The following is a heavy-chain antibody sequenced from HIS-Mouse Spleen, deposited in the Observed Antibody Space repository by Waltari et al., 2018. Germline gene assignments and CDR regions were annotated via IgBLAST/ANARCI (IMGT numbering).Heavy chain of an antibody. CDR2: IYYSGST. CDR3: AREIPYSSSWYDWYFDL. Sequence: QLQLQESGPGLVKPSETLSLTFTVSGGSISSSSYYWGWIRKPPGKGLEWIGSIYYSGSTSYSPSLNGRVTISVDTSKNQCSLKLSSVTAADTAVYYCAREIPYSSSWYDWYFDLWGRGTLVTVSS. J-gene: IGHJ2*01. D-gene: IGHD6-13*01. V-gene: IGHV4-39*07. CDR1: GGSISSSSYY.